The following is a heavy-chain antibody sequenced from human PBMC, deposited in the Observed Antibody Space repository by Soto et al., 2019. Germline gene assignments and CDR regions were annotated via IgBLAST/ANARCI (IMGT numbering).Heavy chain of an antibody. J-gene: IGHJ3*02. V-gene: IGHV3-30*18. Sequence: QVQLVESGGGVVQPGRSLRLSCAASGFTFSSYGMHWVRQAPGKGLEWVAVITYDGSNKYYADSVKGRFTISRDNSKNTLDLQMNSLRAEDTAVYYCAKSDIWGQGTMVTVSS. CDR1: GFTFSSYG. CDR2: ITYDGSNK. CDR3: AKSDI.